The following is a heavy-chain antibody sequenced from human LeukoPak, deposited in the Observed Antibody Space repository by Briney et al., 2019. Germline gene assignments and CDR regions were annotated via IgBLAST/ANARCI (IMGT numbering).Heavy chain of an antibody. D-gene: IGHD6-19*01. CDR3: ARHAYRSGWLDF. CDR1: GGSISSSSYY. V-gene: IGHV4-39*01. J-gene: IGHJ4*02. Sequence: KPXETLPLTCTVSGGSISSSSYYWGWIRQPPGKGLEWIGTIYYSGGTYYNPSLDSRVTISVHTSKNQFSLRLSSVTAADTAVYYCARHAYRSGWLDFWGQGTLVTVSS. CDR2: IYYSGGT.